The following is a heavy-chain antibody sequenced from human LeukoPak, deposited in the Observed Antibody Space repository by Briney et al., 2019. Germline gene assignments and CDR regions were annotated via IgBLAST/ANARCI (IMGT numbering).Heavy chain of an antibody. V-gene: IGHV1-2*02. D-gene: IGHD3-3*01. J-gene: IGHJ4*02. Sequence: GASVKVSCKASGYTFSVSYIHWVRQAPGQGLEWMGWINPNSGGTNYAQKFQGRVTMTRDTSISTAYMELSRLRSDDTAVYYCARDFWSGYYTGIVGYWGQGTLVTVSS. CDR1: GYTFSVSY. CDR3: ARDFWSGYYTGIVGY. CDR2: INPNSGGT.